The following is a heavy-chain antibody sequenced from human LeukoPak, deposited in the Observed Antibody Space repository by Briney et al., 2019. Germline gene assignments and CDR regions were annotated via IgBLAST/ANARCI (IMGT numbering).Heavy chain of an antibody. CDR1: GFTFGDYA. V-gene: IGHV3-49*04. J-gene: IGHJ4*02. CDR2: IRSNSYGGTA. Sequence: GGSLRLSCIASGFTFGDYAMSWVRQAPGKGLEWVGFIRSNSYGGTADYAASVKGRFSISRDDSKSIAYLQMNSLKTEDTAVYYCTRDRVGANWAFDFGYWGQGTLVTVSS. CDR3: TRDRVGANWAFDFGY. D-gene: IGHD1-26*01.